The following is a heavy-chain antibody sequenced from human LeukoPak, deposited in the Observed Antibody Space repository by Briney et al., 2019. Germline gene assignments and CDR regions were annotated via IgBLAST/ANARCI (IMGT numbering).Heavy chain of an antibody. V-gene: IGHV3-23*01. CDR2: ISGSGGST. D-gene: IGHD1-26*01. CDR3: AIVSGSYFTDHDY. J-gene: IGHJ4*02. Sequence: GGSLRLSCAAPGFTFSSYAMSWVRQAPGKGLEWVSAISGSGGSTYYADSVKGRFTISRDNSKNTLYLQMNSLRAEDTAVYYCAIVSGSYFTDHDYWGQGTLVTVSS. CDR1: GFTFSSYA.